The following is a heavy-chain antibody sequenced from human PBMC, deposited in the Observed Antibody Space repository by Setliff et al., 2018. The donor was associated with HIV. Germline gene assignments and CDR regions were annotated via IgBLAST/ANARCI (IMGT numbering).Heavy chain of an antibody. Sequence: SETLSLTCTVSGDSFNNYYCSWIRQLPGKGLEWIAYMSYSGGANYNPSLKSRVTISVDTSKGQFSLRLSSVTAADTAVYYCSRLPRIALSGTFGWFDPWGQGTLVTVSS. CDR3: SRLPRIALSGTFGWFDP. CDR2: MSYSGGA. CDR1: GDSFNNYY. V-gene: IGHV4-59*08. D-gene: IGHD6-19*01. J-gene: IGHJ5*02.